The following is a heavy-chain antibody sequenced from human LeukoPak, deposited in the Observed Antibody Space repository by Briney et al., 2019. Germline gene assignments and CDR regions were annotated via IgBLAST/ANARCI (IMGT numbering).Heavy chain of an antibody. V-gene: IGHV1-2*02. D-gene: IGHD2-21*02. CDR2: INPNSGGT. Sequence: ASVKVSCKASGYTFTCYYMHWVRQAPGQGLEWMGWINPNSGGTNYAQKFQGRVTMTRDTSISTAYMELSRLRSDDTAVYYCARDRAYCGGDCYSGDWFDPWGQGTLVTVSS. CDR3: ARDRAYCGGDCYSGDWFDP. CDR1: GYTFTCYY. J-gene: IGHJ5*02.